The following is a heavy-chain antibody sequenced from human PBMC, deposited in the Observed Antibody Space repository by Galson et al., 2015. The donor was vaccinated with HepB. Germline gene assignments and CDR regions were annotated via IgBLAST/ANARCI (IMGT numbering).Heavy chain of an antibody. D-gene: IGHD6-13*01. CDR1: GGSFSGYY. Sequence: ETLSLTCAVYGGSFSGYYWSWIRQPPGQGLEWIGEINHSGSTNYNPSLKSRVTISVDTSKNQFSLKLSSVTAADTAVYYCARGGPQYSSSWYYWGQGTLVTVSS. J-gene: IGHJ4*02. CDR3: ARGGPQYSSSWYY. CDR2: INHSGST. V-gene: IGHV4-34*01.